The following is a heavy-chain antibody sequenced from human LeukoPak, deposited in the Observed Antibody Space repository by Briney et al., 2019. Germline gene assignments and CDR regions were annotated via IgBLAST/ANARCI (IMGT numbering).Heavy chain of an antibody. V-gene: IGHV3-53*01. CDR3: ARDQATSGGGLDS. Sequence: AGGSLRLSCAASGFTVSGTHMSWVRQAPGKGLEWVSAIYTGGTTYYSDSVEGRFTISRDKSKNTLYLQMDSLRVEDTAAYYCARDQATSGGGLDSWGQGTLVTVSS. J-gene: IGHJ4*02. CDR1: GFTVSGTH. CDR2: IYTGGTT. D-gene: IGHD3-16*01.